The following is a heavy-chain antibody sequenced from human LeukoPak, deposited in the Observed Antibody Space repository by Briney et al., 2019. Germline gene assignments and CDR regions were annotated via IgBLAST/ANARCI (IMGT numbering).Heavy chain of an antibody. Sequence: GGSLRLSCAASGFTFSSYGMNWVRQAPGKGLEWVSGVSGTGGSTYYADSVKGRFTISRDNAKNSLYLQMNSLRAEDTAVYYCVKFGIGLWQFDYWGQGTLVTVSS. CDR2: VSGTGGST. V-gene: IGHV3-23*01. CDR1: GFTFSSYG. J-gene: IGHJ4*02. D-gene: IGHD3-3*01. CDR3: VKFGIGLWQFDY.